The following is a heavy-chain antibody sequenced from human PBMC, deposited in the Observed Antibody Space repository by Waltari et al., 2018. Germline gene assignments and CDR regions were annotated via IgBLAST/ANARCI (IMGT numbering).Heavy chain of an antibody. D-gene: IGHD6-19*01. Sequence: QLQLQESGPGLVKPSETLSFTCTVSGGSIGSSSYYWGWLRQPPGKGLEWIGSIYYSGSTYYNPSLKSRVTISVDTSKNQFSLKLSSVTAADTAVYYCATKRESSASGFDYWGQGTLVTVSS. CDR2: IYYSGST. CDR1: GGSIGSSSYY. CDR3: ATKRESSASGFDY. V-gene: IGHV4-39*01. J-gene: IGHJ4*02.